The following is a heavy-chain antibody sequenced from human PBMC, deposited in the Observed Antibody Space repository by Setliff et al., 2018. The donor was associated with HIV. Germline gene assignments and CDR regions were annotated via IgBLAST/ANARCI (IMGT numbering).Heavy chain of an antibody. CDR2: ISGDNGDT. CDR3: AIDGLSYNILPGSIAYFHSGMDV. J-gene: IGHJ6*02. D-gene: IGHD3-9*01. V-gene: IGHV1-18*01. Sequence: GASVQVSCKASGYTISAHGVSWVRHAPGHGLEWVGWISGDNGDTKYSQRFQGRLTMTTETSTNTAYMELRSLRSDDTAVYYCAIDGLSYNILPGSIAYFHSGMDVWGQGTTVTVSS. CDR1: GYTISAHG.